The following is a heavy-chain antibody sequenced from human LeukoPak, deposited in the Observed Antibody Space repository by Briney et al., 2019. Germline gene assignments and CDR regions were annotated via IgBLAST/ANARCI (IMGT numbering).Heavy chain of an antibody. Sequence: GGSLRLSCAASGFTFSSYWMSWVRQAPGKGLEWVANIKQDGSEKYYVDSVKGRFTISRDNAKNTLYLQMNSLRAEDTAVYYCARNYDFWSGPPDYWGQGTLVTVSS. D-gene: IGHD3-3*01. J-gene: IGHJ4*02. V-gene: IGHV3-7*01. CDR2: IKQDGSEK. CDR3: ARNYDFWSGPPDY. CDR1: GFTFSSYW.